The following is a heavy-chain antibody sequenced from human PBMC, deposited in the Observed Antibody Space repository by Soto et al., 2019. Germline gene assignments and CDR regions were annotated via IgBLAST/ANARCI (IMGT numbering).Heavy chain of an antibody. V-gene: IGHV2-5*02. J-gene: IGHJ4*02. CDR2: IYWDDDK. CDR1: GFSLSTSGVG. Sequence: QITLKESGPTLVKPTQTLTLTCTFSGFSLSTSGVGVGWIRQPPGKALEWLALIYWDDDKRYSPSLKSRLTSTKDTSKNQVVLTMTNMDPVDTATYYCAHRRTSIAAAGHYFDYWGQGTLVTVSS. CDR3: AHRRTSIAAAGHYFDY. D-gene: IGHD6-13*01.